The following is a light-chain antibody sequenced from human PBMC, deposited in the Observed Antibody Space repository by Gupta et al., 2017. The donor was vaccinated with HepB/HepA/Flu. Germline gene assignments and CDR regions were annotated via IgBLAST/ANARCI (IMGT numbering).Light chain of an antibody. CDR1: QSVSSY. CDR2: DAS. Sequence: ELVLTQSPATLSLSPGERATLSCRASQSVSSYLAWYQQKPGQAPRLLIYDASNRATGIPARFSGSGSGTDFTLTISSLEPEDFAVYYCQQRSNWPPGTTFGGGTKVEIK. V-gene: IGKV3-11*01. CDR3: QQRSNWPPGTT. J-gene: IGKJ4*01.